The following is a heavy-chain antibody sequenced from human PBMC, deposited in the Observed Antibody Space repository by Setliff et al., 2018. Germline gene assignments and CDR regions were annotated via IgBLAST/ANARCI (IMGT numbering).Heavy chain of an antibody. CDR1: GFTFSTYA. CDR3: AKDRKNYYDTSGYPDAFYI. D-gene: IGHD3-22*01. CDR2: ITGNGNSL. Sequence: GGSLRLSCAASGFTFSTYALSWVRQAPGKGPEWVSTITGNGNSLYYADSVKGRFIVSRDNSKNTMYLQLRSLRADDTAIYYCAKDRKNYYDTSGYPDAFYIWGQGTTVTVSS. J-gene: IGHJ3*02. V-gene: IGHV3-23*01.